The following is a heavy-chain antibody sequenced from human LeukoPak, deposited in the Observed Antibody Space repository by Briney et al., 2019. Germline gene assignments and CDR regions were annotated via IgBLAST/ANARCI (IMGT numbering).Heavy chain of an antibody. CDR1: GFTFSNAW. D-gene: IGHD1-26*01. Sequence: GGSLRLSCAASGFTFSNAWMSWVRQAPGKGLEWVGRIKSKTDGGTTDYAAPVKGRFTISRDDSKNTLYLQMNSLRAEDTAVYYCAKDWSYQGNYYYMDVWGKGTTVTISS. CDR3: AKDWSYQGNYYYMDV. CDR2: IKSKTDGGTT. V-gene: IGHV3-15*01. J-gene: IGHJ6*03.